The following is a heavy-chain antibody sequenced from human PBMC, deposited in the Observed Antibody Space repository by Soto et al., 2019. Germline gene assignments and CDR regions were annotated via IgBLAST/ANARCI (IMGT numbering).Heavy chain of an antibody. Sequence: GGSLRLSCAASGFTFSSYGMHWVRQAPGKGLEWVAVISYDGSNKYYADSVKGRFTISRDNSKNTLYLQMNSLRAEDTAVYYCAKGTSSDYWGQGTLVTVSS. CDR1: GFTFSSYG. CDR3: AKGTSSDY. V-gene: IGHV3-30*18. J-gene: IGHJ4*02. CDR2: ISYDGSNK. D-gene: IGHD2-2*01.